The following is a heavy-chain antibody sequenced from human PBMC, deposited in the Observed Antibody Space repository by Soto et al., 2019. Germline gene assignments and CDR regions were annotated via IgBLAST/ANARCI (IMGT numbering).Heavy chain of an antibody. CDR2: ISYDGSNK. CDR3: AKDLNSGSSLFGY. CDR1: GFTFSSYG. D-gene: IGHD1-26*01. J-gene: IGHJ4*02. Sequence: QVQLVESGGGVVQPGRSLRLSCAASGFTFSSYGMHWVRQAPGKGLEWVAVISYDGSNKYYADSVKGRFTISRDNSKNTLYLQMNSLRAEDTAVYYCAKDLNSGSSLFGYWGQGTLVTVSS. V-gene: IGHV3-30*18.